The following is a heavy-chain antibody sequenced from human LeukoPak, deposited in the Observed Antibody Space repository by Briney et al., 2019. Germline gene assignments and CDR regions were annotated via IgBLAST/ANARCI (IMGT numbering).Heavy chain of an antibody. Sequence: GGSLRLSCAASGFSFSTHSMNWVRQAPGKGLEWISFINLDGTDIHYGESVKGRFTISRDNAKNSLYLQMHTLRAEDRAVYYCAGDGVGVLPGDAFDIWSQGTMVTVSS. V-gene: IGHV3-21*05. CDR3: AGDGVGVLPGDAFDI. D-gene: IGHD1-26*01. J-gene: IGHJ3*02. CDR1: GFSFSTHS. CDR2: INLDGTDI.